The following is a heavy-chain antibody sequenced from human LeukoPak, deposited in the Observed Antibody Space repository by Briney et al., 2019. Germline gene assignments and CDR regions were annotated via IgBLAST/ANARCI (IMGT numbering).Heavy chain of an antibody. Sequence: ASVKVSCKVSGNTLTELSMHWVRQAPGKGLEWMGGFDPEDGETIYAQKFQGRVTMTEDTSTDTAYMELSSLRSEDTAVYYCATVMYSGYVINWFDPWGQGTLVTVSS. V-gene: IGHV1-24*01. CDR2: FDPEDGET. D-gene: IGHD5-12*01. CDR1: GNTLTELS. CDR3: ATVMYSGYVINWFDP. J-gene: IGHJ5*02.